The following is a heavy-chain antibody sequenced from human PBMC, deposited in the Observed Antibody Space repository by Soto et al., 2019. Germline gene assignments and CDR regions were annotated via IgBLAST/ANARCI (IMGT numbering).Heavy chain of an antibody. CDR1: GGSISSYY. CDR2: IYYSGST. V-gene: IGHV4-59*08. J-gene: IGHJ3*02. D-gene: IGHD4-4*01. Sequence: PSETLSLTCTVSGGSISSYYWSWIRQPPGKGLEGIGYIYYSGSTNYNPSLKSRVTISVDTSKNQFSLKLSSVTAADTAVYYCASLHPRPAAFDIRGQGTMVTVSS. CDR3: ASLHPRPAAFDI.